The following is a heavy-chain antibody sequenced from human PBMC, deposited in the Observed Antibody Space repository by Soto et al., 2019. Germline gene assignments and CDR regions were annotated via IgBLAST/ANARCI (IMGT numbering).Heavy chain of an antibody. Sequence: EVQLLESGEGLVQPGGSLRLSCAASGFTLSNYAMSWVRQAPGKGLEWVSTLRIGVSITYYADSVKGRFTVSRDNSKNKLYLLLNGLRAEDTALYYCSKGHYYYYSSGCRHFDYWGQGTLVTVSS. CDR3: SKGHYYYYSSGCRHFDY. D-gene: IGHD3-22*01. CDR2: LRIGVSIT. J-gene: IGHJ4*02. CDR1: GFTLSNYA. V-gene: IGHV3-23*01.